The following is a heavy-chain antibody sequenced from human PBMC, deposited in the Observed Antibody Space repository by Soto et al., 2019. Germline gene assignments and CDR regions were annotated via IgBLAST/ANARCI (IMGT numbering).Heavy chain of an antibody. CDR3: ARVTGLGDYGGNSDAFDI. CDR1: GGSISSYY. Sequence: SDTLSLTCTVSGGSISSYYWSWIRQPPGKGLEWIGYIYYSGSTNYNPSLKSRVTISVDTSKNQFSLKLSSVTAADTAVYYCARVTGLGDYGGNSDAFDIWGQGTMVTVSS. V-gene: IGHV4-59*01. CDR2: IYYSGST. J-gene: IGHJ3*02. D-gene: IGHD4-17*01.